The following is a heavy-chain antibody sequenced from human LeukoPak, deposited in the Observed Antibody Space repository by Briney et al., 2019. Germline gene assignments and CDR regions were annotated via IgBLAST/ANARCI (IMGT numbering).Heavy chain of an antibody. Sequence: SETLSLTCAVYGGSFSGYHWSWLRQPPGKGLEWIGEINHSGSTNYNPSLKSRVTISVDTPKNQFSLKLSSVTAADTAVYYCARGMVRDNRGAYYFDYWGQGTLVTVSS. CDR2: INHSGST. CDR3: ARGMVRDNRGAYYFDY. D-gene: IGHD3-10*01. CDR1: GGSFSGYH. V-gene: IGHV4-34*01. J-gene: IGHJ4*02.